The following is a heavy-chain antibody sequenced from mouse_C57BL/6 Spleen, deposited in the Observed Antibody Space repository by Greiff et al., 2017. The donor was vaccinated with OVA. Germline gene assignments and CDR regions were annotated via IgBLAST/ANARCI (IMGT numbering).Heavy chain of an antibody. CDR2: IHPNSGST. CDR1: GYAFSSSW. J-gene: IGHJ3*01. V-gene: IGHV1-82*01. CDR3: ARLGITTALFAY. D-gene: IGHD1-2*01. Sequence: VQLQQSGPELVKPGASVKISCKASGYAFSSSWMNWVKQRPGKGLEWIGMIHPNSGSTNYNEKFKSKATLTVDKSSSTAYMQLSSLTSEDSAVYYCARLGITTALFAYWGQGTLVTVSA.